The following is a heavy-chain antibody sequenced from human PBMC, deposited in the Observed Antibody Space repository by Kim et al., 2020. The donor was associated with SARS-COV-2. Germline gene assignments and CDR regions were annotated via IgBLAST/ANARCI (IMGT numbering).Heavy chain of an antibody. V-gene: IGHV3-48*04. CDR3: ATLAGGGYVGYGVKYYFDY. CDR1: GFTFSSYS. D-gene: IGHD1-26*01. CDR2: ISSSSSTI. Sequence: GGSLRLSCAASGFTFSSYSMNWVRQAPGKGLEWVSYISSSSSTIYYADSVKGRFTISRDNAKNSLYLQMNSLRAEDTAVYYCATLAGGGYVGYGVKYYFDYWGQGTLVTVSS. J-gene: IGHJ4*02.